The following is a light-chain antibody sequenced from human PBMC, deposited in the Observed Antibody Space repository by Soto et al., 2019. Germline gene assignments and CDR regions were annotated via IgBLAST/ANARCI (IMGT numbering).Light chain of an antibody. CDR3: SSYSGSDSFVV. CDR2: EVT. Sequence: QSALTQPPSTSGSPGQSVTISCTGTYSDVGSYDFVSWYQQHPDEVPRLLIYEVTKRPSGVPDRFSGSKSGNTASLTVSGLQADDEADYYCSSYSGSDSFVVFGGGTKLTVL. V-gene: IGLV2-8*01. J-gene: IGLJ2*01. CDR1: YSDVGSYDF.